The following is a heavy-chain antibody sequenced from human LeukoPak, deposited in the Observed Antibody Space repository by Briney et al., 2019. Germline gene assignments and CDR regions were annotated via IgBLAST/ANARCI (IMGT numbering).Heavy chain of an antibody. J-gene: IGHJ1*01. CDR3: ARGGHIVVVTSGVLAEYFQH. CDR2: IYSGGST. CDR1: GFTVSSNY. Sequence: GGSLRLSCAASGFTVSSNYMHWVRQAPGEGLEWVSVIYSGGSTYYADSVKGRFTISRDNPENTVYLQMNSLRAEDTAVYYCARGGHIVVVTSGVLAEYFQHWGQGTLVTVSS. D-gene: IGHD2-21*02. V-gene: IGHV3-53*05.